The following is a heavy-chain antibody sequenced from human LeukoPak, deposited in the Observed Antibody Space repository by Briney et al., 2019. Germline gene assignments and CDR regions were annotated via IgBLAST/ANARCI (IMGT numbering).Heavy chain of an antibody. V-gene: IGHV4-61*02. CDR1: GGSISSGSYY. CDR3: ARDRRTGTTFSFDY. CDR2: IYTSGST. Sequence: SETLSLTCTVSGGSISSGSYYWSWIRQPAGKGLEWIGRIYTSGSTNYNPSLKSRVTISVDTSKNQFSLKLSSVTAADPPVYYCARDRRTGTTFSFDYWGQGTLVTVSS. J-gene: IGHJ4*02. D-gene: IGHD1-7*01.